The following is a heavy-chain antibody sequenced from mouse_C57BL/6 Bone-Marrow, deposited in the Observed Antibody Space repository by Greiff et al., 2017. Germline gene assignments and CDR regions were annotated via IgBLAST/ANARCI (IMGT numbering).Heavy chain of an antibody. CDR3: ARQRGGKGAMDY. CDR1: GFTFSDYY. D-gene: IGHD2-1*01. V-gene: IGHV5-12*01. J-gene: IGHJ4*01. CDR2: ISNGGGST. Sequence: EVQLVESGAGLVQPGGSLKLSCAASGFTFSDYYMYWVRQTPEKRLEWVAYISNGGGSTYYPDTVKGRFTISRDNAKNTLYLQLSRLKSEDAAMYYCARQRGGKGAMDYWGQGTSVTVSS.